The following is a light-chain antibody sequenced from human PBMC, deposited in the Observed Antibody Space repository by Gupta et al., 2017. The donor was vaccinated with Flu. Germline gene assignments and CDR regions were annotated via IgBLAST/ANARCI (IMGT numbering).Light chain of an antibody. CDR1: HSVSVN. J-gene: IGKJ2*01. Sequence: PATLSVSPGETVTLSCRASHSVSVNVAWYQQKPGQAPRLLIYGASTRATGVPARFSGSGSGTGFTLTIDSLQSEDFAVYDCQQDDSWPHSFGQGNKVEIK. CDR3: QQDDSWPHS. CDR2: GAS. V-gene: IGKV3-15*01.